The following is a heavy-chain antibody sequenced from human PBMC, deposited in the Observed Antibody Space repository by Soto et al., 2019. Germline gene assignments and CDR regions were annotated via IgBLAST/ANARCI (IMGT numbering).Heavy chain of an antibody. CDR3: AKDFSLVWFVDPIYYYGMDA. V-gene: IGHV3-23*01. Sequence: GGSLRLSCAASGFTFSSYAMSWVRQAPGKGLEWVSAISGSGGSTYYADSVKGRFTISRDNSKNTLYLQMNSLRAEDTAVYYCAKDFSLVWFVDPIYYYGMDAWGQGTTVTVSS. J-gene: IGHJ6*02. CDR2: ISGSGGST. D-gene: IGHD3-10*01. CDR1: GFTFSSYA.